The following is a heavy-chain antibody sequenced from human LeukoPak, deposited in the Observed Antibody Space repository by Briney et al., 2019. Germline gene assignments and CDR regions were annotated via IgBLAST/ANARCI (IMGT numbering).Heavy chain of an antibody. V-gene: IGHV1-8*01. CDR3: ARDGQQWLGYAFDI. D-gene: IGHD6-19*01. CDR1: GYTFTSYD. J-gene: IGHJ3*02. Sequence: GASVKVSCKASGYTFTSYDINWVRQATGQGLEWMGWMNPNSGNTGYAQKFQGRVTMTRDTSTSTVYMELSSLRSEDTAVYYCARDGQQWLGYAFDIWGQGTMVTVSS. CDR2: MNPNSGNT.